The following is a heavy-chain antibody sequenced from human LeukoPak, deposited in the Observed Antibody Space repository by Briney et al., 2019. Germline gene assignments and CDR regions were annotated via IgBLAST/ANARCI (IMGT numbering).Heavy chain of an antibody. Sequence: ASVKVSCKVSGYTLTELFMHWVRQAPGKGLEWMGGFDPEDGETVYAQKFQGRVTMTEDTSTDTAYMELSSLRSEDTAVYYCATAPAPAARGIGIYYYMDVWGKGTTVTVSS. CDR3: ATAPAPAARGIGIYYYMDV. D-gene: IGHD2-2*01. J-gene: IGHJ6*03. CDR1: GYTLTELF. CDR2: FDPEDGET. V-gene: IGHV1-24*01.